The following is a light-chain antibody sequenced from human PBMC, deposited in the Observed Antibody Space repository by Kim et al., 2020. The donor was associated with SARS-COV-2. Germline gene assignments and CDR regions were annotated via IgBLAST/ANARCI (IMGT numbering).Light chain of an antibody. CDR2: AAS. V-gene: IGKV1-39*01. Sequence: ASVGDKVTITCRASQSISSYLNWYQQEPGKAPKLLIYAASSLQSGVPSRFSGSGSGTDFTLTISSLQPEDFAAYYCQQSYITPRTFGQGTKVDIK. CDR1: QSISSY. J-gene: IGKJ1*01. CDR3: QQSYITPRT.